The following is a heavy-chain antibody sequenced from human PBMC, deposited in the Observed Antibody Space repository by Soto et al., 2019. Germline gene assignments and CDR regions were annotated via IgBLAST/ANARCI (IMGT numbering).Heavy chain of an antibody. CDR2: ISAHNGNT. CDR3: ARGRYGDY. V-gene: IGHV1-18*01. J-gene: IGHJ4*02. D-gene: IGHD1-1*01. Sequence: QVHLVQSGAEVKKPGASVQGSCKGSGYGFTTDGITWVRQDPGQGLEWMAWISAHNGNTNYAQKLQGRVTVTRDTSTSTAYMELRSLRSDDTAVYYCARGRYGDYWGQGALVTVSS. CDR1: GYGFTTDG.